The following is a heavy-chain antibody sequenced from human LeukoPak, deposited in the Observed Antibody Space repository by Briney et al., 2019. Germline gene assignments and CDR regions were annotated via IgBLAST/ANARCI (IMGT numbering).Heavy chain of an antibody. CDR2: IFYSGRA. V-gene: IGHV4-31*03. Sequence: SETLSLTCTVSGGSISSGDYYWNWIHQHPEKSVEWIGYIFYSGRAYYTHSLKSRVTISVDTSKNTFSLKLSSLTPADTAVYYCARGTTLIRGFDYWGQGTLDTVSS. CDR1: GGSISSGDYY. D-gene: IGHD3-10*01. J-gene: IGHJ4*02. CDR3: ARGTTLIRGFDY.